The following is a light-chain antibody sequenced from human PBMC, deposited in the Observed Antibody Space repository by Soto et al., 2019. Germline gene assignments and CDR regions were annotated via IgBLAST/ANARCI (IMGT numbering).Light chain of an antibody. Sequence: DIQMTQSPSTLSASVGDTVIITCRASQSISSWLAWYQQKPGKAPNLLIYKASSLQSGVPSRFSGSGSGTEFTLTISSLQPDDFATYYCQQYNSYSAVTFGPGTKVDIK. CDR2: KAS. V-gene: IGKV1-5*03. J-gene: IGKJ3*01. CDR1: QSISSW. CDR3: QQYNSYSAVT.